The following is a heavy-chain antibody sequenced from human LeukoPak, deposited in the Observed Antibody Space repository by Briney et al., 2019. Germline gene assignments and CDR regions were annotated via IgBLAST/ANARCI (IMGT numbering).Heavy chain of an antibody. J-gene: IGHJ6*02. CDR2: ISSSSGYI. CDR1: GFTFRSYS. CDR3: AREGTDPSYYYGMDV. V-gene: IGHV3-21*01. Sequence: GGSLRLSLAASGFTFRSYSMNWVRQAPGKGLKGVSSISSSSGYIYYRDSVKGRFTIPRDNAKNSLYLQMNSLRAEDPAVSYCAREGTDPSYYYGMDVWGQGTTVTVSS.